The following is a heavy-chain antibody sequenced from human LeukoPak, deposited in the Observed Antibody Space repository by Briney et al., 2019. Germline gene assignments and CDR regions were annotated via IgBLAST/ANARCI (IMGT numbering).Heavy chain of an antibody. CDR2: INAGNGNT. CDR1: GGTFSSYA. CDR3: ARDPYFDWLLEGNYYYGMDV. J-gene: IGHJ6*02. D-gene: IGHD3-9*01. Sequence: ASVKVSCKASGGTFSSYAMHWVRQAPGQRLEWMGWINAGNGNTKYSQNFQGRVTITRDTSASTAYMELSSLRSEDTAVYYCARDPYFDWLLEGNYYYGMDVWGQGTTVTVSS. V-gene: IGHV1-3*01.